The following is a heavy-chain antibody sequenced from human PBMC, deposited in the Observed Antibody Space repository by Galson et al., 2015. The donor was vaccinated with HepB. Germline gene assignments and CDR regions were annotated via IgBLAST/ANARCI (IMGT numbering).Heavy chain of an antibody. CDR1: GYTLTELS. CDR2: FDPEDGGT. D-gene: IGHD3-9*01. CDR3: ATAPYHILTGWVY. V-gene: IGHV1-24*01. J-gene: IGHJ4*02. Sequence: SVKVSCKVSGYTLTELSIHWVRQAPGKGLEWMGGFDPEDGGTIYAQKFQGRVTVTEDTSTDTAYMELSSLRSEDTAVYYCATAPYHILTGWVYRGQGTLVTVSS.